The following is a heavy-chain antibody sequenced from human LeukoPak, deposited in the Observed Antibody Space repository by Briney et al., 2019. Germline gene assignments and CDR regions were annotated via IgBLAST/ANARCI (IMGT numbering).Heavy chain of an antibody. CDR1: GYSISSGYY. J-gene: IGHJ4*02. Sequence: SETLSLTCAVSGYSISSGYYWGWIRQPPGKGLEWIGSIYHSGSTYYNPSLKSRVTISVDTSKNQFSLKLSSVTAADTAVYYCARLVDTVTGFGYWGQGTLVTVSS. V-gene: IGHV4-38-2*01. CDR2: IYHSGST. D-gene: IGHD5-18*01. CDR3: ARLVDTVTGFGY.